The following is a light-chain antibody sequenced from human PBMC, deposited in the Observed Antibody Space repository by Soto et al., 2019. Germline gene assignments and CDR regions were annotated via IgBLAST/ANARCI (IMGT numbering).Light chain of an antibody. CDR1: SSDVGGYNY. V-gene: IGLV2-8*01. Sequence: QSALTQPPSASGSPGQSVTISCTGTSSDVGGYNYVSWYQQHPGKAPKLIIYEVSKRPSGVPDRFSGSKSGYTASLTVSGLQAEDEADYYCSSLAGSEYDVFGTGTKLTVL. J-gene: IGLJ1*01. CDR3: SSLAGSEYDV. CDR2: EVS.